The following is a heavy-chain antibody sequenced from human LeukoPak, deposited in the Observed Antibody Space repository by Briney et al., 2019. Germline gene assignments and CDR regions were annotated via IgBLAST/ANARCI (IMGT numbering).Heavy chain of an antibody. D-gene: IGHD3-22*01. Sequence: SETLSLTCTVSGGSISSHYWSWIRQPPGRGLEWIGYIYYSGSTKYNPSLKSRVTISVDTSNNQFSLKLSSVTAADTAVYYCARLYDSSGYTNWLDPWGQGTLVTVSS. J-gene: IGHJ5*02. CDR2: IYYSGST. CDR1: GGSISSHY. V-gene: IGHV4-59*11. CDR3: ARLYDSSGYTNWLDP.